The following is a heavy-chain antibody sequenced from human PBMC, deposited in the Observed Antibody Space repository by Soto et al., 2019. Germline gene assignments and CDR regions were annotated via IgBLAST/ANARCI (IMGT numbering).Heavy chain of an antibody. CDR1: GYTFTGYY. J-gene: IGHJ5*02. V-gene: IGHV1-2*04. CDR3: ARVHRVSRGWFDP. CDR2: INPNSGDT. Sequence: QLNLVKSGAEEQKPGASMKVSCKASGYTFTGYYIHWVRQAPGQGLEWMGWINPNSGDTNYAQKFQCLVTMTRDTSISTAYMELSRLRPDDTAVYYFARVHRVSRGWFDPWGQGNLVTVSS.